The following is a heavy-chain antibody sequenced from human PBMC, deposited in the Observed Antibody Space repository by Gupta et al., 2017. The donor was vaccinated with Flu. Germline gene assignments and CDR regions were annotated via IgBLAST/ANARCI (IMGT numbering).Heavy chain of an antibody. D-gene: IGHD3-3*01. CDR3: ARGRAIFGVF. CDR1: GFTFTSNDIND. Sequence: QVQLVQSGAEVKRPGASVKVSCKTSGFTFTSNDINDIHWVRQAPGQGLEWMGRVIPSDGDTTYAQKFQDRVSMTRNTSISTVYMELSSLRSEDTAIYYCARGRAIFGVFWGQGTLITVSS. CDR2: VIPSDGDT. V-gene: IGHV1-8*01. J-gene: IGHJ4*02.